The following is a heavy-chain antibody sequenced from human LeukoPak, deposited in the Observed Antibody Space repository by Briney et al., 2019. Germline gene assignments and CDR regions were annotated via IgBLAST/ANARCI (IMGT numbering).Heavy chain of an antibody. CDR2: INHSGST. CDR3: AREEGSGWYYFDY. D-gene: IGHD6-19*01. J-gene: IGHJ4*02. V-gene: IGHV4-34*01. CDR1: GGSFSGYY. Sequence: SETLSLTCAVYGGSFSGYYWSWIRQPAGKGLEWIGEINHSGSTNYNPSLKSRVTISVDTSKNQFSLKLSSVTAADTAVYYCAREEGSGWYYFDYWGQGTLVTVSS.